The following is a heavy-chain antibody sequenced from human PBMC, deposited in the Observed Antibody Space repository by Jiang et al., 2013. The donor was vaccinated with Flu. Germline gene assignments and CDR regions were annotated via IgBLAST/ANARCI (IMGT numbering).Heavy chain of an antibody. J-gene: IGHJ4*02. Sequence: EWVAVISYDGSNKYYADSVKGRFTISRDNSKNTLYLQMNSLRAEDTAVYYCARAGIVLFDYWGQGTLVTVSS. CDR2: ISYDGSNK. D-gene: IGHD1-1*01. CDR3: ARAGIVLFDY. V-gene: IGHV3-30-3*01.